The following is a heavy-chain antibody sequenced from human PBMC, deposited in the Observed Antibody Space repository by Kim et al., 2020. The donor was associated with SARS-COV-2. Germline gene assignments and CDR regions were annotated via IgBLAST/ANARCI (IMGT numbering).Heavy chain of an antibody. CDR2: IYYSGST. CDR1: GGSISSSSYY. J-gene: IGHJ5*02. Sequence: SETLSLTCTVSGGSISSSSYYWGWIRQPPGKGLEWIGSIYYSGSTYYNPSLKSRVTISVDTSKNQFSLKLSSVTAADTAVYYCARLGGFGELFDWFDPWGQGTLVTVSS. D-gene: IGHD3-10*01. CDR3: ARLGGFGELFDWFDP. V-gene: IGHV4-39*01.